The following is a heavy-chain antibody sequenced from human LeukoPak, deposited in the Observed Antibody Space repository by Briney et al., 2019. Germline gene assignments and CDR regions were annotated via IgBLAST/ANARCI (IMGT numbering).Heavy chain of an antibody. CDR1: GGTFSSYA. Sequence: GSSVNVTCKASGGTFSSYAFSWVRQAPGQGLEWMGGIIPIFGTANYAQKFQGRVTITTDESTSTAYMELSSLRSEDTAVYYCARDCEMATGLDWGQGTLVTVSS. J-gene: IGHJ4*02. CDR3: ARDCEMATGLD. CDR2: IIPIFGTA. D-gene: IGHD5-24*01. V-gene: IGHV1-69*05.